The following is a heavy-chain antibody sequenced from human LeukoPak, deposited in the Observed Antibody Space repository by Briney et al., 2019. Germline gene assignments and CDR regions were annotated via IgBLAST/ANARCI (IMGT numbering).Heavy chain of an antibody. Sequence: GGSLRLSCAASGFTFSNYWMHWVRQVPGKGLVWVSRINDDGSATFYADSVKGRFTISRDNAKNTLFLQINSLRAADTAVYYCAREILAPGKTHDYWGQGTLVTVSS. J-gene: IGHJ4*02. CDR1: GFTFSNYW. V-gene: IGHV3-74*01. CDR2: INDDGSAT. CDR3: AREILAPGKTHDY.